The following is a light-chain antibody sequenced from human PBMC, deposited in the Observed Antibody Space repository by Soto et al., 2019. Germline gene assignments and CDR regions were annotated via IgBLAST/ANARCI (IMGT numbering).Light chain of an antibody. CDR2: GAS. V-gene: IGKV3-15*01. CDR1: QSVGGA. Sequence: EIVMTQSPATLSVTPGEAVTLTCRASQSVGGAVAWYQHKPGQAPRLLIVGASMRATGVPGRFSGGGSGTEFTLTISSLQSEDFAVYYCQQYKNWPPLTFGGGTTVEIK. CDR3: QQYKNWPPLT. J-gene: IGKJ4*01.